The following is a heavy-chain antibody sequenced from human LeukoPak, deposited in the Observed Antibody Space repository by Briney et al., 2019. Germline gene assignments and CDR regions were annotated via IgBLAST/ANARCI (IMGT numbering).Heavy chain of an antibody. V-gene: IGHV4-59*11. D-gene: IGHD2-15*01. CDR3: AKNGLVGGFYDS. J-gene: IGHJ4*02. CDR1: GGSISSRY. Sequence: PSETLSLTCTVSGGSISSRYWNWIRQPPGQGLEWIGNIYHSGSTNYNPSLKSRVTISVDTSKNQFSLKLSSVTAADTAVYYCAKNGLVGGFYDSWGQGTLVTVSS. CDR2: IYHSGST.